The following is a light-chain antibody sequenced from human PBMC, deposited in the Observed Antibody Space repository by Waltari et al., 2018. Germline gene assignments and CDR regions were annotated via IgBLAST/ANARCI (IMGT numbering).Light chain of an antibody. Sequence: QSALTHPPPAPGPPGQSVTISSTGTRSHGGDYVSWYQQHPGKAPKLMISEVTKRPSGVPDRFSGSKSGNTASLTVSGLQAEDEADYYCSSYAGSNNLVFGGGTKLTVL. J-gene: IGLJ2*01. CDR1: RSHGGDY. CDR3: SSYAGSNNLV. CDR2: EVT. V-gene: IGLV2-8*01.